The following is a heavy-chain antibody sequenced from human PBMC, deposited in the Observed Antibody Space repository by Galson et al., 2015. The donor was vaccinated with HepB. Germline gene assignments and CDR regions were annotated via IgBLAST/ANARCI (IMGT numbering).Heavy chain of an antibody. CDR2: INTNTGNP. J-gene: IGHJ6*03. V-gene: IGHV7-4-1*02. CDR3: ARDSSNYVPDYYYMDV. Sequence: SVKVSCKASGYTFTSYAMNWVRQAPGQGLEWMGWINTNTGNPTYAQGFTGRFVFSLDTSVSTAYLQISSLKTEDTAVYYCARDSSNYVPDYYYMDVWGKGTTVTVSS. D-gene: IGHD4-11*01. CDR1: GYTFTSYA.